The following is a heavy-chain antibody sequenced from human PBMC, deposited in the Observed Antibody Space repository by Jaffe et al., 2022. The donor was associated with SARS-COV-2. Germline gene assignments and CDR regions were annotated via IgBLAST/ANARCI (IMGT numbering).Heavy chain of an antibody. CDR3: ASYSSGWYQVFDY. D-gene: IGHD6-19*01. J-gene: IGHJ4*02. V-gene: IGHV4-59*01. CDR1: GGSISSYY. Sequence: QVQLQESGPGLVKPSETLSLTCTVSGGSISSYYWSWIRQPPGKGLEWIGYIYYSGSTNYNPSLKSRVTISVDTSKNQFSLKLSSVTAADTAVYYCASYSSGWYQVFDYWGQGTLVTVSS. CDR2: IYYSGST.